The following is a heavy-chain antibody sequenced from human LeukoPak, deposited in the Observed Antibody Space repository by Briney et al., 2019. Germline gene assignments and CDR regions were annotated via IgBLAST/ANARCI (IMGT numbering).Heavy chain of an antibody. CDR1: GGSFSGYY. D-gene: IGHD6-6*01. CDR3: ARGRVAARPSTYNWFDP. V-gene: IGHV4-34*01. Sequence: SETLSLTCAVYGGSFSGYYWGWIRQPPGKGLEWIGEINHSGSTNYNPSLKSRVTISVDTSKNQFSLKLSSVTAADTAVYYCARGRVAARPSTYNWFDPWGQGTLVTVSS. J-gene: IGHJ5*02. CDR2: INHSGST.